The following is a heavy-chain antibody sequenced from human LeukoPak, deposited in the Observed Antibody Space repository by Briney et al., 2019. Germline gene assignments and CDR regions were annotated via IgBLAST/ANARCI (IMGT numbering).Heavy chain of an antibody. D-gene: IGHD1-26*01. CDR1: GFTFINYA. CDR2: PYYTGTT. V-gene: IGHV4-39*01. Sequence: PGGSLRLPCAASGFTFINYAMTWVRQPPGKGLEWIGSPYYTGTTYYNPSLKSRVTISVDTSKNQFSLKLSSVTAADTAVYYCVRRDGSYFDYWGQGTLVTVSS. CDR3: VRRDGSYFDY. J-gene: IGHJ4*02.